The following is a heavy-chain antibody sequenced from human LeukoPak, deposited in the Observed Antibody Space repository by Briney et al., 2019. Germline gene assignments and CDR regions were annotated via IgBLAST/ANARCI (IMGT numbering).Heavy chain of an antibody. CDR1: GHSFTSHW. CDR3: ASLNYCCSTSCYGGYFDY. J-gene: IGHJ4*02. V-gene: IGHV5-51*01. D-gene: IGHD2-2*01. CDR2: IYPGDSDT. Sequence: GESLKISCKGSGHSFTSHWIGWMRQMPGKGLEWMGIIYPGDSDTRYSPSFQGQVTISADKSISTAYLQWSSLKASDTAMYYCASLNYCCSTSCYGGYFDYWGQGTLVTVSS.